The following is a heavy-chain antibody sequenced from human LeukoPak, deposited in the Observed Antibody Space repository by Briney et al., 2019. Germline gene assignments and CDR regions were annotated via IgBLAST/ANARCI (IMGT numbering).Heavy chain of an antibody. CDR3: AGAMSGYLSY. J-gene: IGHJ4*02. D-gene: IGHD3-3*01. Sequence: KTSETLSLTCAVSGGSISSGGYSWSWIRQPPGKGLEWIGYIYHSGSTYYNPSLKSRVTISVDRSKNQFSLKLSSVTAADTAVYYCAGAMSGYLSYWGQGTLVTVSS. CDR2: IYHSGST. V-gene: IGHV4-30-2*01. CDR1: GGSISSGGYS.